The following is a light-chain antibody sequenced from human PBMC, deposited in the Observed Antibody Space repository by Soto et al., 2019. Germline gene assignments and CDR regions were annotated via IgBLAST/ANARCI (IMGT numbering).Light chain of an antibody. CDR1: QSVSSSY. CDR3: QQYGNSPRT. Sequence: EIVLTQSPGTLSLSPGERDTLSCRASQSVSSSYLAWYQQKPGQAPRLLMYGISSRATGIPDRFSGSGSGTDFTLTISKLEPEDFAVYYCQQYGNSPRTFAQGTKV. CDR2: GIS. V-gene: IGKV3-20*01. J-gene: IGKJ1*01.